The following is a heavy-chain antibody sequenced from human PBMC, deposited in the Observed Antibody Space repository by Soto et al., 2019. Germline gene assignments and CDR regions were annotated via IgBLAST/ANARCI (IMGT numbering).Heavy chain of an antibody. CDR2: LDPEDGEI. Sequence: GAAVQVSYKVSRYTLTEVSIHWVRRAPGKGLEWMGGLDPEDGEIIYAQKFQGRVTVTEETSTGTAYMELSSLTSEDTDVYYCATRFIAGRGAFDIWGQGTMVTVSS. J-gene: IGHJ3*02. CDR3: ATRFIAGRGAFDI. V-gene: IGHV1-24*01. CDR1: RYTLTEVS. D-gene: IGHD6-13*01.